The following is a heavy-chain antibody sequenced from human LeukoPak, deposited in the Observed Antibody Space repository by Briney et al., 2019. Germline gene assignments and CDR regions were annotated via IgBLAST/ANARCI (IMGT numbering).Heavy chain of an antibody. D-gene: IGHD3-16*02. V-gene: IGHV1-18*01. Sequence: GASVKVSCKASGYTFTNYDINWVRQATGQGLEWMGWISAYNGNTNYAQKLQGRVTMTTDTSTSTAYMELRSLRSDDTAVYYCARDAGPSYSWGSYRYTPDYWGQGTLVTVSS. CDR3: ARDAGPSYSWGSYRYTPDY. CDR1: GYTFTNYD. CDR2: ISAYNGNT. J-gene: IGHJ4*02.